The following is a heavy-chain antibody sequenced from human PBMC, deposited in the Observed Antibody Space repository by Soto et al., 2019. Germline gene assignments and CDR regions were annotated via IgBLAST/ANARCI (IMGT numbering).Heavy chain of an antibody. D-gene: IGHD2-15*01. CDR3: AKALPRYCSGGSCYSIGFYFDY. V-gene: IGHV3-23*01. CDR2: ISGSGGST. Sequence: PGGSLRLSCAASGFTFSSYAMSWVRQAPGKGLEWVSAISGSGGSTYYADSVKGRFTISRDNSKNTLYLQMNSLRAEDTAVYYCAKALPRYCSGGSCYSIGFYFDYWGQGTLVTVSS. CDR1: GFTFSSYA. J-gene: IGHJ4*02.